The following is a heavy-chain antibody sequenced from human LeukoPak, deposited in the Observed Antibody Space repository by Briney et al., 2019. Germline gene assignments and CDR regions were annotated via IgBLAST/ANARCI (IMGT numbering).Heavy chain of an antibody. CDR3: ARGRDDYDSSGYYSYYFDY. J-gene: IGHJ4*02. CDR1: GGTFSSYA. Sequence: GASVKVSCKASGGTFSSYAISWVRQAPGQGLEWMGGIIPIFGTANYAQKFQGRVTITADESTSTAYMELSSLRAEDTAVYYCARGRDDYDSSGYYSYYFDYWGQGTLVTVSS. D-gene: IGHD3-22*01. V-gene: IGHV1-69*13. CDR2: IIPIFGTA.